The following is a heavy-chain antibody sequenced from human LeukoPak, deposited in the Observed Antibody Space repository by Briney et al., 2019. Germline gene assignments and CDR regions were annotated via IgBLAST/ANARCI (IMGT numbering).Heavy chain of an antibody. J-gene: IGHJ3*02. CDR1: GGSISSYY. CDR3: ARMVGIGAFVI. V-gene: IGHV4-59*01. Sequence: SETLSLTCTVSGGSISSYYWSWIRQPPGKGLEWIGYIYYSGSTNYNPSLKSRVTISVDTSKNQFSLKLSSVTAADTAVYYCARMVGIGAFVIWGQGTMVTVSS. CDR2: IYYSGST. D-gene: IGHD2-21*01.